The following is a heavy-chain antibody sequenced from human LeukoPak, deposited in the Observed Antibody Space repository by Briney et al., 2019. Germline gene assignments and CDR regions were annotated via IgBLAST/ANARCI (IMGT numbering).Heavy chain of an antibody. V-gene: IGHV1-8*03. CDR2: MNPNSGST. CDR1: GYTFTSYN. CDR3: ARTLPGGVVDY. J-gene: IGHJ4*02. D-gene: IGHD1-14*01. Sequence: VASVKVSCKASGYTFTSYNINWVRQAPGQGLEWMGWMNPNSGSTGYAQKFQGRVTITRDSSKSTAYMELSSLRSGDTAVYYCARTLPGGVVDYWGQGTLVTVSS.